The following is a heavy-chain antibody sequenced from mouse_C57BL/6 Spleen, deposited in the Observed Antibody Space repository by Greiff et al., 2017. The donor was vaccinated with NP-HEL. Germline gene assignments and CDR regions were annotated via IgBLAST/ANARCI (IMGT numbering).Heavy chain of an antibody. J-gene: IGHJ2*01. D-gene: IGHD2-5*01. V-gene: IGHV5-6*01. CDR3: ASYSNHLFDY. CDR1: GFTFSSYG. CDR2: ISSGGSYT. Sequence: EVKVVESGGDLVKPGGSLKLSCAASGFTFSSYGMSWVRQTPDKRLEWVATISSGGSYTYYLDSVKGRFTISRDNAKNTLYLQMSSLKSEDTAMYYCASYSNHLFDYWGQGTTLTVSS.